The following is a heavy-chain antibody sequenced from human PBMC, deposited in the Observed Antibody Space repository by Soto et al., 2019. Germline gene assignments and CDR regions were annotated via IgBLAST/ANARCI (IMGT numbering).Heavy chain of an antibody. V-gene: IGHV1-8*01. CDR2: MNPNSGNT. D-gene: IGHD2-15*01. J-gene: IGHJ4*02. Sequence: GASVKVSCKASGYTFTSYDINWVRQATGQGLEWMGWMNPNSGNTGYAQKFQGRVTMTRNTSISTAYMELSSLRSEDTAVYYCARESAGRDEFQSSGDFDYWGQGTLVTVSS. CDR1: GYTFTSYD. CDR3: ARESAGRDEFQSSGDFDY.